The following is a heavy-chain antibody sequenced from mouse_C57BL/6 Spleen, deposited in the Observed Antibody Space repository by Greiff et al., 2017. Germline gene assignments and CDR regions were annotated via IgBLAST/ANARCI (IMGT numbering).Heavy chain of an antibody. CDR3: ARYYSNSGWFAY. CDR1: GFTFSSYT. D-gene: IGHD2-5*01. Sequence: EVHLVESGGGLVKPGGSLKLSCAASGFTFSSYTMSWVRQTPEKRLEWVATISGGGGNTYYPDSVKGRFTISRDNAKNTLYLQMSSLRSEDTALYYCARYYSNSGWFAYWGQGTLVTVSA. J-gene: IGHJ3*01. V-gene: IGHV5-9*01. CDR2: ISGGGGNT.